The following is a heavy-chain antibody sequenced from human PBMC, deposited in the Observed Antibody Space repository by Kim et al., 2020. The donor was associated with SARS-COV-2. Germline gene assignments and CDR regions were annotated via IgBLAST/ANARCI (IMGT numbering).Heavy chain of an antibody. CDR2: MSYDGSNK. V-gene: IGHV3-33*05. D-gene: IGHD5-18*01. CDR1: GFTFNNFS. J-gene: IGHJ4*02. CDR3: ARDRRGYIYGPSY. Sequence: GGSLRLSCAASGFTFNNFSMHWVRQAPGKGLEWVAVMSYDGSNKFYSDSVKGRFTISRDNSKNALYLQMNSLRAEDTAVYYCARDRRGYIYGPSYWGQGTLVTVSS.